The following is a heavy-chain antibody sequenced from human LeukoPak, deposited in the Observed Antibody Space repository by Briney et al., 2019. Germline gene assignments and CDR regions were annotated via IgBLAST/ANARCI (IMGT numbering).Heavy chain of an antibody. V-gene: IGHV4-59*01. J-gene: IGHJ5*02. CDR3: ARGGWYQRS. CDR2: IYYSGST. Sequence: SGTLSPTCTVSGGSISSYYWSWIRQPPGKGVEWIGYIYYSGSTNYNPSLKSRVTISVDPSKNQFSLELSSVTGADTAVYYCARGGWYQRSWGQGTMVTVSS. D-gene: IGHD6-19*01. CDR1: GGSISSYY.